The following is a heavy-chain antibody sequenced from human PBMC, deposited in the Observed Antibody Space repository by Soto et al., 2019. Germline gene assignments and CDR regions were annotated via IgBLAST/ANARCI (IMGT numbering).Heavy chain of an antibody. CDR3: ARDRHNNFFDP. Sequence: SETLSLTCTVSGGSMSSGGHYWTWIRQSPGKGLEWIGYIYYSGSTYYNPSLESRVAISLDTSRSQFSLTLHSVTAADTAIYYCARDRHNNFFDPWGQGTLVTVSS. J-gene: IGHJ5*02. V-gene: IGHV4-31*03. CDR2: IYYSGST. CDR1: GGSMSSGGHY. D-gene: IGHD6-6*01.